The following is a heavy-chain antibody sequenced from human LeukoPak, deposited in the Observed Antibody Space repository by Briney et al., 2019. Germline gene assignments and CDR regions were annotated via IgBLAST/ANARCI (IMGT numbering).Heavy chain of an antibody. CDR1: GGSISSYY. J-gene: IGHJ4*02. Sequence: SETLSLTCTVSGGSISSYYWSWIRQPPGKGLEWIGYIYYSGSTNYNPSLKSRATISVDTSKNQFSLKLSSVTAADTAVYYCARHLVGGWSDYWGQGTLVTASS. CDR3: ARHLVGGWSDY. CDR2: IYYSGST. D-gene: IGHD6-19*01. V-gene: IGHV4-59*08.